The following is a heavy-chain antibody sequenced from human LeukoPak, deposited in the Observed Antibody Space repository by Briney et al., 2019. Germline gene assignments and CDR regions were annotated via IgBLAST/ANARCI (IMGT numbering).Heavy chain of an antibody. V-gene: IGHV3-74*01. CDR2: INSDGSST. CDR3: ASYGDHDAFDI. Sequence: PGGTLRLSCAASGFTFSSYWMHWVRQAPGKGLVWVSRINSDGSSTSYAACVKGRFTISRDNAKNTLYLQMNSLRAEDTAVYYCASYGDHDAFDIWGQGTMVTGSS. CDR1: GFTFSSYW. J-gene: IGHJ3*02. D-gene: IGHD4-17*01.